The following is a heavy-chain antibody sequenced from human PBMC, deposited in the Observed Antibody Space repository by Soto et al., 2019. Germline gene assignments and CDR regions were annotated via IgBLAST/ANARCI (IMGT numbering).Heavy chain of an antibody. V-gene: IGHV5-10-1*01. CDR3: ARRTSSSGWYPHGMDV. D-gene: IGHD6-19*01. CDR2: IDPSDSYT. Sequence: GESLKISCNGSGYSFTSYWISWVRQMPGKGLEWMGRIDPSDSYTNYSPSFQGHVTISADKSISTAYLQWSSLKASDTAMYYCARRTSSSGWYPHGMDVWGQGTTVTVSS. J-gene: IGHJ6*02. CDR1: GYSFTSYW.